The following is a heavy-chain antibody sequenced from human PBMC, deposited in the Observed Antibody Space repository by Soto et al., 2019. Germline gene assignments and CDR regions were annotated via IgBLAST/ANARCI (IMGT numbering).Heavy chain of an antibody. CDR3: ARESVAARRYFDY. CDR1: GYTFTSYA. CDR2: INAGNGNT. J-gene: IGHJ4*02. Sequence: ASVKVSCKASGYTFTSYAMHWVRQAPGQRLEWMGWINAGNGNTKYSQKFQGRVTITRDTSASTAYMELSSLRSEDTAVYYCARESVAARRYFDYWGQGTLVTVSS. V-gene: IGHV1-3*01. D-gene: IGHD6-19*01.